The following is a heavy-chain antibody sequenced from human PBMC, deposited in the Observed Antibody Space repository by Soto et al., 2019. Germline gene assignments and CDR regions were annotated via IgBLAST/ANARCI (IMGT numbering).Heavy chain of an antibody. CDR2: INHSGST. CDR1: GGSFSGYY. V-gene: IGHV4-34*01. D-gene: IGHD6-19*01. CDR3: ARLGIAVAGTGTNYFDY. Sequence: SETLSLTCAVYGGSFSGYYWSWIRQPPGKGLEWIGEINHSGSTNYNPSLKSRVTISVDTSKNQFSLKLSSVTAADTAVYYCARLGIAVAGTGTNYFDYWGQGTLVTVSS. J-gene: IGHJ4*02.